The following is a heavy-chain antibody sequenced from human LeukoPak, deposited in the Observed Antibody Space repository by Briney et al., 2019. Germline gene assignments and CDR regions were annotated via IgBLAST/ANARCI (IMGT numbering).Heavy chain of an antibody. CDR2: IYYSGST. D-gene: IGHD2-2*01. V-gene: IGHV4-59*01. CDR3: ARSLRSKVPAAMVIGY. J-gene: IGHJ4*02. CDR1: GGSISSYY. Sequence: PSETLSLTCTVSGGSISSYYWSWIRQPPGKGLEWIGCIYYSGSTNYNPSLKSRVTISVDTSKNQFSLKLSSVTAADTAVYYCARSLRSKVPAAMVIGYWGQGTLVTVSS.